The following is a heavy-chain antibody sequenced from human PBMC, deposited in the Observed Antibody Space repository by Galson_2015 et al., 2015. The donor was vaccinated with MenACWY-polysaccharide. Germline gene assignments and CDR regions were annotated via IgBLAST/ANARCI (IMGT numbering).Heavy chain of an antibody. J-gene: IGHJ4*02. CDR3: AKARGAGDHGGYYTIDY. V-gene: IGHV3-23*01. CDR1: GFTFSSFA. D-gene: IGHD3-3*01. Sequence: SLRLSCAASGFTFSSFAMSWVRQAPGKGLEWVSTITTSGGSTYYADSVKGRFTLSRDNFRSALFLQMNSLRAEDTAVYYCAKARGAGDHGGYYTIDYWGQGTLVTVSS. CDR2: ITTSGGST.